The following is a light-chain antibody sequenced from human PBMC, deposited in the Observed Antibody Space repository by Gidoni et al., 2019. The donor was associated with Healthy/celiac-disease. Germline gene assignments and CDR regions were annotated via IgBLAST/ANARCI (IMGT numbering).Light chain of an antibody. CDR1: QSVSSY. V-gene: IGKV3-11*01. CDR2: DAS. CDR3: QRRSDWLT. J-gene: IGKJ4*01. Sequence: TALTQSPATLSLSPGERATLSCRASQSVSSYLAWYQQKPGQAPRLLIYDASNRATGIPARFSGSGSGTVFTLTISSLEPEDFAVFFCQRRSDWLTFGGGTKVEIK.